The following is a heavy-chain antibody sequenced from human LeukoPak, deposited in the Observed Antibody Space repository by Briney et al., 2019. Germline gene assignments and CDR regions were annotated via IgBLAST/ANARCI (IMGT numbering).Heavy chain of an antibody. CDR2: IKSKTDGGTT. CDR3: TTALYYYDSSGYYFRVDY. CDR1: GFTFSNAW. Sequence: PGGSLRLSCAASGFTFSNAWMSWVRQAPGKGLEWVGRIKSKTDGGTTDYAAPVKGRFTISRDDSKNTLYLQMNSLKTEDTAVYYCTTALYYYDSSGYYFRVDYWGQGTLVTVSS. V-gene: IGHV3-15*01. J-gene: IGHJ4*02. D-gene: IGHD3-22*01.